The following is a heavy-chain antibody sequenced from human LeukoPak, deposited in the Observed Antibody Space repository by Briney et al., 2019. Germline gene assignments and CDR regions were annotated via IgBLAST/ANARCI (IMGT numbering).Heavy chain of an antibody. CDR3: AVESNDFWSGYYAFDY. V-gene: IGHV3-30*02. CDR1: GFTFSSYG. Sequence: GGSLRLSCAASGFTFSSYGMNWVRQAPGKGLEWVAFIRYDGSNKYYADSVKGRFTISRDNSKNTLYLQMNSLRAEDTAVYYCAVESNDFWSGYYAFDYWGQGTLVTVSS. D-gene: IGHD3-3*01. J-gene: IGHJ4*02. CDR2: IRYDGSNK.